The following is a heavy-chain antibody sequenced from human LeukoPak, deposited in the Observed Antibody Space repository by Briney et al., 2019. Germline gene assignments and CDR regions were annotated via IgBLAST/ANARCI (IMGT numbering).Heavy chain of an antibody. CDR1: GFTFSSYS. D-gene: IGHD3-22*01. J-gene: IGHJ4*02. V-gene: IGHV3-21*01. CDR2: ISSSSSYI. Sequence: GGSLRLSCAASGFTFSSYSMNWVRQAPGKGLEWVSSISSSSSYIYYADSVKGRFTISRDNAKNSLYLQMNSLGAEDTAVYYCARDPADYYDSKGYWGQGTLVTVSS. CDR3: ARDPADYYDSKGY.